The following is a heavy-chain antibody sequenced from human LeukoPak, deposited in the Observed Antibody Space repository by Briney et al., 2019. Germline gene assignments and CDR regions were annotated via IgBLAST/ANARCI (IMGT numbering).Heavy chain of an antibody. CDR3: AKDRGTKVVVPAEPGDY. D-gene: IGHD2-2*01. V-gene: IGHV3-30*02. Sequence: GGSLRLSCAASGFTFSSYGMHWVRQAPGKGLEWVAFIRYDGSNKYYADSVKGRFTISRDNSKNTLYLQMNSLRAEDTAVYYCAKDRGTKVVVPAEPGDYWGQGTLVTVSS. CDR2: IRYDGSNK. J-gene: IGHJ4*02. CDR1: GFTFSSYG.